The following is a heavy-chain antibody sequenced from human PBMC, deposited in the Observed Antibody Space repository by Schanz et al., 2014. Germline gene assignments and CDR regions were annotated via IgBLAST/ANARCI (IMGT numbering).Heavy chain of an antibody. CDR2: ITGASDHI. Sequence: EVQLVESGGGLVQPGGSLRLSCATSGLTFTSAWMSWVRQAPGKGLEWVSGITGASDHIDYAESVKGRFTISRDNSKNTLYLQMDSLRAEDTAVYFCAKKVPAYNPFDSWGQGTLVTVSS. J-gene: IGHJ4*02. CDR1: GLTFTSAW. D-gene: IGHD1-1*01. CDR3: AKKVPAYNPFDS. V-gene: IGHV3-23*04.